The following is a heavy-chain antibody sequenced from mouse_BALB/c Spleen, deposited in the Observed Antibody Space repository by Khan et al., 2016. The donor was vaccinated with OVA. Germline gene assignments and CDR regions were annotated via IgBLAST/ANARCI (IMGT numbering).Heavy chain of an antibody. V-gene: IGHV2-3*01. CDR1: GFSLSNYG. CDR2: IWGDGNT. J-gene: IGHJ4*01. Sequence: VQLQESGPGLVAPSQSLSITCTVSGFSLSNYGVNWVRQPPGKGLEWLGVIWGDGNTNYHSVLKSRLSISKDNSKNQVFLKLHSLQTDDTATFSCVRFSSAPRYYYTIDYWGQGTSVTVSS. D-gene: IGHD1-2*01. CDR3: VRFSSAPRYYYTIDY.